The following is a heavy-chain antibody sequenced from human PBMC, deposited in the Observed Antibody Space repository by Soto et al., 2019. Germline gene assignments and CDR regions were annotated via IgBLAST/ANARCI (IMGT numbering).Heavy chain of an antibody. CDR1: GGSISNYY. CDR2: IYYSGTT. Sequence: SETLSLTCTVSGGSISNYYWSWVRRPPGKGLEWIGYIYYSGTTNYNPSLKSRVTISVDTSKNQFSLKVTSVTAADTAVYYCARHPCGGDCLGAWTEFIWGQGTLVTVSS. J-gene: IGHJ4*02. D-gene: IGHD2-21*02. CDR3: ARHPCGGDCLGAWTEFI. V-gene: IGHV4-59*01.